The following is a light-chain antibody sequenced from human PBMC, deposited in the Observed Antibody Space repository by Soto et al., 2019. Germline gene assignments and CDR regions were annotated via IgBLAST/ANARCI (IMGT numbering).Light chain of an antibody. V-gene: IGKV1-16*01. J-gene: IGKJ1*01. Sequence: DVQMTQSPSSLSASVGDRITITCRASQGISNSLAWFQQKPGRAPKSLIYAASSLQSGVPSRFTGSGSGTDFTLTISRLEPEDFAVYFCQHYGVSVTWTFGQGTKVEIK. CDR3: QHYGVSVTWT. CDR2: AAS. CDR1: QGISNS.